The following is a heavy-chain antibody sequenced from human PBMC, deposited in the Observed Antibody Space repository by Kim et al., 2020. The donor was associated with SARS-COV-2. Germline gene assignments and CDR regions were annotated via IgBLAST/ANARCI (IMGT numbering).Heavy chain of an antibody. CDR3: ARADYYASSGSSLTLEY. J-gene: IGHJ4*02. V-gene: IGHV1-69*13. CDR2: IIPIFGPA. D-gene: IGHD3-22*01. CDR1: GGTFSSYT. Sequence: SVKVSCKASGGTFSSYTISWVRQAPGQGLEWMGGIIPIFGPANYAQKFQGRVTITADESTTTAYMELSSLRSEDTAVYYCARADYYASSGSSLTLEYCGRGTLVTVSS.